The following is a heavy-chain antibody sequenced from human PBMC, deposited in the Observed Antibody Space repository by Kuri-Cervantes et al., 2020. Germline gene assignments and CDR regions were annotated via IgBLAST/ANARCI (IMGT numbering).Heavy chain of an antibody. CDR1: GFSFSFYA. J-gene: IGHJ6*03. CDR3: ARDPASFYYGSGFSYMDV. D-gene: IGHD3-10*01. V-gene: IGHV3-30-3*01. Sequence: SCAASGFSFSFYAMHWVRQAPGKGLEWVAVISYDGNNKYYTDSVKGRFTISRDNSKNTLYLQMNFPTTEDTAVYYCARDPASFYYGSGFSYMDVWGTGTTVTVSS. CDR2: ISYDGNNK.